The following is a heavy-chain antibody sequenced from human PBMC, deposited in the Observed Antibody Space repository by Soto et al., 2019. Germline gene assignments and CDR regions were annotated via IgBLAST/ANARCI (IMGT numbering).Heavy chain of an antibody. D-gene: IGHD3-22*01. J-gene: IGHJ6*02. CDR1: GYTLTELS. Sequence: ASVKVSCKVSGYTLTELSMHWVRQAPGKGLEWMGGFDPEDGETIYAQKFQGRVTMTEDTSTDTAYMELSSLRSEDTAVYYCATAYYYDSSCNPSLCYYYYYGMDVWGQGTTVTVSS. CDR2: FDPEDGET. CDR3: ATAYYYDSSCNPSLCYYYYYGMDV. V-gene: IGHV1-24*01.